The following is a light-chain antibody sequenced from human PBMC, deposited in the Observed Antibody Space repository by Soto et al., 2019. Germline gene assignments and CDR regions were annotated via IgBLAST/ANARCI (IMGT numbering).Light chain of an antibody. V-gene: IGKV3-11*01. J-gene: IGKJ5*01. Sequence: EIVLTQSPDTLSLSPWERATLSCWASHSVTTHLAWFQQRPGQTPRLLIYDASTRAPGIPARFSGRGSGADFTLTISSLEPEDFAVYYCQQRSDSITFGQGTRLEI. CDR2: DAS. CDR1: HSVTTH. CDR3: QQRSDSIT.